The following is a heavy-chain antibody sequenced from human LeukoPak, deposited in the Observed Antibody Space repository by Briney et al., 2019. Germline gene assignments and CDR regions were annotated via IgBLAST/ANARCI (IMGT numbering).Heavy chain of an antibody. V-gene: IGHV3-23*01. J-gene: IGHJ4*02. D-gene: IGHD5-24*01. CDR3: AKDGDGYNSFDY. Sequence: GGSLRLSCAASGFTFSRYDMRWVREARGKGVEWVSAISGSGGRTYYAPSVKARFTISRDNSKNTLYLQMNSLRAEHTAVYYCAKDGDGYNSFDYWGQGTLVTVSS. CDR1: GFTFSRYD. CDR2: ISGSGGRT.